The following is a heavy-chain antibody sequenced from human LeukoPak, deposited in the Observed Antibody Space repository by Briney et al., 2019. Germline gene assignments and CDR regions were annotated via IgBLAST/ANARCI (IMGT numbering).Heavy chain of an antibody. D-gene: IGHD3-22*01. CDR2: IIPIFGTA. J-gene: IGHJ4*02. V-gene: IGHV1-69*13. CDR1: GGNFSSYA. Sequence: VKVSCKASGGNFSSYAISWVRQAPGQGLEWMGRIIPIFGTANYAQKFQGRVTITTDESTSTAYMELSSLRSEDTAVYYCAREYDSSGYYGPLGWNYWGQGTLVTVSS. CDR3: AREYDSSGYYGPLGWNY.